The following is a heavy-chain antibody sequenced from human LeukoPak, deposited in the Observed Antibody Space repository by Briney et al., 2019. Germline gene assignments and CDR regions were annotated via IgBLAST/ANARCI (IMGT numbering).Heavy chain of an antibody. J-gene: IGHJ5*02. V-gene: IGHV3-48*04. D-gene: IGHD2-15*01. CDR2: ISSSSSTI. Sequence: PGGSLRLSCAASGFTFSSYSMNWVRQAPGKGLEWVSYISSSSSTIYYADSVKGRFTISRDNAKNSLYLQMNSLRAEDTAVYYCAREPVAVVAATVGWFDPWGQGTLVTVSS. CDR3: AREPVAVVAATVGWFDP. CDR1: GFTFSSYS.